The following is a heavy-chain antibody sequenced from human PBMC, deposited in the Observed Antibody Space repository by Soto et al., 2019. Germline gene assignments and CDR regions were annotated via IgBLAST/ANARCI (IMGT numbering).Heavy chain of an antibody. CDR3: ARVMTYYVSGSYGNDY. Sequence: QVQLVESGGGVVQPGRSLRLSCAASGFIFSNYGLHWVRQAPGQGLEWVAVVSYDGSNKHYADSVKGRFTISRDNSKNRLALQVESLKPEDMAVYYCARVMTYYVSGSYGNDYWGQGTLGTVSS. CDR1: GFIFSNYG. V-gene: IGHV3-30-3*01. J-gene: IGHJ4*02. D-gene: IGHD3-10*01. CDR2: VSYDGSNK.